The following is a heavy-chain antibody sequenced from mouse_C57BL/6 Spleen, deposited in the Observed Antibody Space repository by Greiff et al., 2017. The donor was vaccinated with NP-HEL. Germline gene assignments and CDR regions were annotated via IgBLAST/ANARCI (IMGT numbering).Heavy chain of an antibody. CDR1: GYTFTSYW. V-gene: IGHV1-50*01. CDR3: ARSTMVTTHAMDY. D-gene: IGHD2-2*01. Sequence: QVQLQQPGAELVKPGASVKLSCKASGYTFTSYWMQWVKQRPGQGLEWIGEIDPSDSYTNYNQKFKGKATLTVDTSSSTAYMQLSSLTSEDSAVYYCARSTMVTTHAMDYWGQGTSVTVSS. J-gene: IGHJ4*01. CDR2: IDPSDSYT.